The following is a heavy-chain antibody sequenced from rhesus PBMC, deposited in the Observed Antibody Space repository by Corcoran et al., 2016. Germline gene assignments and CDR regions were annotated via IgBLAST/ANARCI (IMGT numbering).Heavy chain of an antibody. CDR1: GGSISSNY. D-gene: IGHD6-31*01. Sequence: QVQLQESGPGLVKPLETLSLTCAAPGGSISSNYWSWIRQPPGKGLEWIGYIYGSGSSTNYNPSLKSRVTLSVDTSKNQFSLKLSSVTAADTAVYYCASYSGWYGDYFDYWGQGVLVTVSS. CDR2: IYGSGSST. V-gene: IGHV4S11*01. J-gene: IGHJ4*01. CDR3: ASYSGWYGDYFDY.